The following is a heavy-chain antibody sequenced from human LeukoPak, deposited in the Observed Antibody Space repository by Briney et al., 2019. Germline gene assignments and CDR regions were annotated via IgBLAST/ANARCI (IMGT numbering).Heavy chain of an antibody. J-gene: IGHJ4*02. V-gene: IGHV3-64D*06. CDR3: VKAKRDGYNYALGYFDY. Sequence: PGGSLRLSCLVSGFTFSNYGMHWVRQAPGKGLEYVSAISSNGGSTEYADSVKGRFTISRDNSKNTLYLQMSSLRAEDTAVYYCVKAKRDGYNYALGYFDYWGQGTLVTVSS. D-gene: IGHD5-24*01. CDR1: GFTFSNYG. CDR2: ISSNGGST.